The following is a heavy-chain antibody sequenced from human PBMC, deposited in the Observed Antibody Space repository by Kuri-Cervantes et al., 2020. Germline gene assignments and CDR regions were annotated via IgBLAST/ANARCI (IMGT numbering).Heavy chain of an antibody. CDR1: GFTLSSYA. D-gene: IGHD6-6*01. Sequence: GESLKISCAASGFTLSSYAMSWVRQAPGKGLEWVSTLSGSGRNTYYADSVKGRFTISRDNAKNSLYLQMSSLRAEDTAVYYCARAGSSADWDVWGQGTTVTVSS. CDR2: LSGSGRNT. CDR3: ARAGSSADWDV. V-gene: IGHV3-23*01. J-gene: IGHJ6*02.